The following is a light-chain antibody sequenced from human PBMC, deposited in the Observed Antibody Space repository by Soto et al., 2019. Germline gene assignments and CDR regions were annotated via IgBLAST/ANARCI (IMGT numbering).Light chain of an antibody. CDR1: QSVSSSF. CDR2: SAS. CDR3: QQYGSSPPWT. V-gene: IGKV3-20*01. J-gene: IGKJ1*01. Sequence: PGERATLSCRASQSVSSSFLAWYQQKPGQAPRLLIYSASSRATGIPDRFSGSGSGTDFTLTISRLEPEDFAVYYCQQYGSSPPWTFGQGTKVEIK.